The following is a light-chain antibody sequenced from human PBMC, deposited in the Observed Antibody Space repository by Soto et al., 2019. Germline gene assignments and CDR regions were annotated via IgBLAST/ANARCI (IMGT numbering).Light chain of an antibody. CDR1: QSVSSSY. V-gene: IGKV3-20*01. J-gene: IGKJ1*01. CDR3: HQFGISTPT. Sequence: EIVLTPSPGTLSFSPVARATLSCRVSQSVSSSYLAWYQQKSGQAPRLLIYGASNRATGIPDRFSGSGSGTDFTLTISRLEPEDFAVFDCHQFGISTPTFGPVTQVVIK. CDR2: GAS.